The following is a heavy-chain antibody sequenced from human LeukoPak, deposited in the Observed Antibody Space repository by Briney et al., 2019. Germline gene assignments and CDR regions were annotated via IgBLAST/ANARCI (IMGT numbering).Heavy chain of an antibody. CDR1: GYTFTGYY. CDR3: ARARVKWNYDSSGYSY. J-gene: IGHJ4*02. V-gene: IGHV1-2*02. Sequence: ASVKVSCKASGYTFTGYYMHWVRQAPGPGLEWMGWINPNSGGTNYAQKFQGRVTMTRDTSISTAYMELSRLRSDDTAVYYCARARVKWNYDSSGYSYWGQGTLVTVSS. D-gene: IGHD3-22*01. CDR2: INPNSGGT.